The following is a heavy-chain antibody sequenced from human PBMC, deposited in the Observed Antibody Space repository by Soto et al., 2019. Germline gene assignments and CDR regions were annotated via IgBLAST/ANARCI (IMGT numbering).Heavy chain of an antibody. Sequence: EVQLVESGGGLVKPGGSLRLSFAASGFTFSSYKMNWVRQAPGKGLEWVSSISGTSSYIYYADSVKGRFTISRDNAKNSLYLQMNSLRAEDTAVYYCARGTYYFDSSGYTDFDSWGQGTLVTVSS. CDR3: ARGTYYFDSSGYTDFDS. V-gene: IGHV3-21*01. CDR2: ISGTSSYI. J-gene: IGHJ4*02. CDR1: GFTFSSYK. D-gene: IGHD3-22*01.